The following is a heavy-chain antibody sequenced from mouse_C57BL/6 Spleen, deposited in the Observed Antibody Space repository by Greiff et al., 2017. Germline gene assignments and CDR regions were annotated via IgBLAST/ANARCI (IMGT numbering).Heavy chain of an antibody. CDR1: GYTFTSYW. D-gene: IGHD2-1*01. J-gene: IGHJ2*01. Sequence: VKLQQSGAELAKPGASVKLSCKASGYTFTSYWMQWVKKRPGQGLEWIGEIDPSGSSTNSHQKFKGKATLTVDTSSSTAYMQLSSLTSEDSAVYYCARSIYYGNYDYFDYWGQGTTLTVSS. CDR3: ARSIYYGNYDYFDY. V-gene: IGHV1-50*01. CDR2: IDPSGSST.